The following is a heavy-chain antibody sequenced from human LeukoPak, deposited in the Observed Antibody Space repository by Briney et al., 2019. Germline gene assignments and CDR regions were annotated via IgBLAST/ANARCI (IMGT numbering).Heavy chain of an antibody. Sequence: GASVKVSCKSSGYMFTSHGIHWLRQAPGQGLEWMGWISAQNGNTNYVQQFLGRVTMTRDTSASTAYMELSSLTYDDTAVYYCAREVSVHTDYFDSWGQGTLVTVSS. J-gene: IGHJ4*02. D-gene: IGHD5/OR15-5a*01. CDR1: GYMFTSHG. CDR2: ISAQNGNT. CDR3: AREVSVHTDYFDS. V-gene: IGHV1-18*01.